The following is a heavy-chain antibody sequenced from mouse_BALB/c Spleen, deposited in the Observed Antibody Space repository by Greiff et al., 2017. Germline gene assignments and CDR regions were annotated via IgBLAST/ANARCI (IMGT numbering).Heavy chain of an antibody. D-gene: IGHD2-3*01. CDR3: ARHIDGYSWYFDV. Sequence: EVKLMESGGGLVQPGGSLKLSCAASGFTFSSYTMSWVRQTPEKRLEWVAYISNGGGSTYYPDTVKGRFTISRDNAKNTLYLQMSSLKSEDTAMYYCARHIDGYSWYFDVWGAGTTVTVSS. CDR2: ISNGGGST. V-gene: IGHV5-12-2*01. J-gene: IGHJ1*01. CDR1: GFTFSSYT.